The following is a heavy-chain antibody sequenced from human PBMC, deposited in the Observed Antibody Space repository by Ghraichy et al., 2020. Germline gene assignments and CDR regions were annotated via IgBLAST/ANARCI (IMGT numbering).Heavy chain of an antibody. J-gene: IGHJ2*01. Sequence: SETLSLTCAVSGGSISSGGYSWSWIRQPPGKGLEWIGYIYHSGSTYYNPSLKSRVTISVDRSKNQFSLKLSSVTAADTAVYYCASSIAARPGSARGWYFALWSRRTLVTVSS. V-gene: IGHV4-30-2*01. CDR1: GGSISSGGYS. CDR2: IYHSGST. D-gene: IGHD6-6*01. CDR3: ASSIAARPGSARGWYFAL.